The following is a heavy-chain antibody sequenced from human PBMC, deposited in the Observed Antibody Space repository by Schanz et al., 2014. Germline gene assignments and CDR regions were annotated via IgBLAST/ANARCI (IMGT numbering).Heavy chain of an antibody. CDR3: ARDKGGYYPFDY. J-gene: IGHJ4*02. CDR1: GFTFGTFW. D-gene: IGHD3-22*01. Sequence: EVQLVEYGGGLVQPGESLRLSCAASGFTFGTFWMSWVRQAPGKGLEWVANINQDGSDKSYVDSVKGRFTISRDNAKNSLYLQMNSLRAEDTAVYYCARDKGGYYPFDYWGQGSLVTVSS. CDR2: INQDGSDK. V-gene: IGHV3-7*01.